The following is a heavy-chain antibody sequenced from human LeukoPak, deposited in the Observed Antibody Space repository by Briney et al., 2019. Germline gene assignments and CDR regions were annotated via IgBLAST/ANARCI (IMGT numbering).Heavy chain of an antibody. CDR2: IYYSGST. V-gene: IGHV4-39*01. J-gene: IGHJ4*02. Sequence: PSETLSLTCTVSGGSISSSSYYWGWIRQPPGKGLEWIGSIYYSGSTYYNPSLKSRVTISVDTSKNQFSLELSSVTAADTAVYYCARQDSYGYLLDYWGQGTLVTVSS. CDR1: GGSISSSSYY. D-gene: IGHD5-18*01. CDR3: ARQDSYGYLLDY.